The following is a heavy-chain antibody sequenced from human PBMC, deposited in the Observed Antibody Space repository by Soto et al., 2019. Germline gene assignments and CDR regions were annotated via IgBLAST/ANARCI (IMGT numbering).Heavy chain of an antibody. D-gene: IGHD5-18*01. CDR3: AKEGSWIQLPNWFDP. CDR1: GFTFSSYS. J-gene: IGHJ5*02. Sequence: GGSLRLSCVASGFTFSSYSMSWVRQAPGKGLEWVSGFRSGGDDGTTYYADSVKGRFTISRDNSKNTLYLQMDSLRAEDTAVYYCAKEGSWIQLPNWFDPWGQGTLVTVSS. CDR2: FRSGGDDGTT. V-gene: IGHV3-23*01.